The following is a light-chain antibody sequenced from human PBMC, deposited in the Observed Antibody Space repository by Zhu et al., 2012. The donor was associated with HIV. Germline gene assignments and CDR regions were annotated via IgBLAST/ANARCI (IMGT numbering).Light chain of an antibody. Sequence: VLTQSPVTLSLSPGERATLSCGASQSINYYLAWYQQKPGLAPRLLIYDTFKRATGIPDRFSGSGSGTQFTLTISRLEPEDLAVYYCQQYISSPLTFGGGTKVE. J-gene: IGKJ4*01. V-gene: IGKV3D-20*01. CDR3: QQYISSPLT. CDR1: QSINYY. CDR2: DTF.